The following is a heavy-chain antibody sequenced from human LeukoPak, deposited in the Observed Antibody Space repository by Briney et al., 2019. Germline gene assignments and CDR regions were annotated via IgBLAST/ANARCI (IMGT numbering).Heavy chain of an antibody. CDR1: GGSISSSSYY. CDR2: IYYSGST. CDR3: AIRYSSSWYSDAFDI. Sequence: SETLSLTCTVSGGSISSSSYYWGWIRQPPGKGLEWIGSIYYSGSTYYNPSLKSRVTISVDKSKNQFSLKLSSVTAADTAIYYCAIRYSSSWYSDAFDIWGQGTMVTVSS. D-gene: IGHD6-13*01. J-gene: IGHJ3*02. V-gene: IGHV4-39*01.